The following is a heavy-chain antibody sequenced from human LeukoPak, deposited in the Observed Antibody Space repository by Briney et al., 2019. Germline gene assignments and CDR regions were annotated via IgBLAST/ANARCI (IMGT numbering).Heavy chain of an antibody. Sequence: ASVKVSCKASGYTFTGYYIHWVRQAPGQGLEWMGWINPNSGGTNYAQKFQGRVTMTRDTSISTAYMELSRLRSDDTAVYYCARGRGYNYGGLDYWGQGTLVTVSS. V-gene: IGHV1-2*02. CDR2: INPNSGGT. CDR1: GYTFTGYY. J-gene: IGHJ4*02. CDR3: ARGRGYNYGGLDY. D-gene: IGHD5-18*01.